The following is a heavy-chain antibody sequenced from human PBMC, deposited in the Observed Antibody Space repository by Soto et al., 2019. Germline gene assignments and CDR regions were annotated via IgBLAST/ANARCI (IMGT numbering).Heavy chain of an antibody. V-gene: IGHV4-39*07. CDR3: ARTESGTFDP. D-gene: IGHD1-7*01. CDR2: IYYSGST. J-gene: IGHJ5*02. Sequence: SETLSLTCTVSGGSISSSSYYWGWICQPPGKGLEWIGSIYYSGSTYYNPSLKSRVTISVDTSKNQFSLKLSSVTAADTAVYYCARTESGTFDPWGQGTLVTVSS. CDR1: GGSISSSSYY.